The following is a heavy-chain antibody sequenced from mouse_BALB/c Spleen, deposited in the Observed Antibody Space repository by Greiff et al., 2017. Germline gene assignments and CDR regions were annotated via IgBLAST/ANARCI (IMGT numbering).Heavy chain of an antibody. CDR3: ARQGGYRFFDY. D-gene: IGHD2-2*01. Sequence: EVQRVESGGGLVKPGGSLKLSCAASGFAFSSYDMSWVRQTPEKRLEWVAYISSGGGSTYYPDTVKGRFTISRDNAKNTLYLQMSSLKSEDTAMYYCARQGGYRFFDYWGQGTTLTVSS. V-gene: IGHV5-12-1*01. CDR2: ISSGGGST. CDR1: GFAFSSYD. J-gene: IGHJ2*01.